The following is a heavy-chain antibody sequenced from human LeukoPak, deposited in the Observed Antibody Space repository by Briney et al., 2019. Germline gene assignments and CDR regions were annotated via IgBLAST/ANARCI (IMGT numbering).Heavy chain of an antibody. CDR2: ISWNSGGI. V-gene: IGHV3-9*01. Sequence: GGSLRLSCAASGFTFDDYAMHWVRQAPGKGLEWVSGISWNSGGIGYADSVKGRFTISRDNAKNSLYLQMNSLRAEDTALYYCAKDIFTGIAAAGAIDYWGQGTLVTVSS. CDR1: GFTFDDYA. D-gene: IGHD6-13*01. J-gene: IGHJ4*02. CDR3: AKDIFTGIAAAGAIDY.